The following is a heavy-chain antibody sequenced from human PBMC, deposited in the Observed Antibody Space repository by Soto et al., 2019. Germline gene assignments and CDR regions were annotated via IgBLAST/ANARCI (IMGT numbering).Heavy chain of an antibody. CDR1: GYTFTGYY. CDR3: ARAGVQYYYDSSGYFHYYYYGMDV. CDR2: INPNSGGT. Sequence: ASVKVSCKASGYTFTGYYMHWVRQAPGQGLEWMGWINPNSGGTNYAQKFQGWVTMTRDTSISTAYMELSRLRSDDTAVYYCARAGVQYYYDSSGYFHYYYYGMDVWGQGXTVTVSS. D-gene: IGHD3-22*01. V-gene: IGHV1-2*04. J-gene: IGHJ6*02.